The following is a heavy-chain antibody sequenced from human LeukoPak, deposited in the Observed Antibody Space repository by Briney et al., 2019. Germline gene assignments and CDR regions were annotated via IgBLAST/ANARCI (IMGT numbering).Heavy chain of an antibody. Sequence: GASVKVSCKASGYTFTGYYMHWVRQAPGQGLEWVGWINPNSGGTNYAQKFQSTVTMTRDTSISTDYMELSRLRSDDTAVYYCARDLIGYCSSGSCNPDYWGQGTLVTVSS. CDR3: ARDLIGYCSSGSCNPDY. J-gene: IGHJ4*02. D-gene: IGHD2-15*01. CDR2: INPNSGGT. CDR1: GYTFTGYY. V-gene: IGHV1-2*02.